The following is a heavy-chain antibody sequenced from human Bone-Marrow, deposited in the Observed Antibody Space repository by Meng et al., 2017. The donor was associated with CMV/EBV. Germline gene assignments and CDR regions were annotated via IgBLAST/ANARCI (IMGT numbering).Heavy chain of an antibody. D-gene: IGHD6-6*01. CDR3: ARWGSSSKRGFDY. CDR2: IYPGDSDT. CDR1: GYSFTSYW. J-gene: IGHJ4*02. Sequence: GESLKISCKGSGYSFTSYWIGWVRQMPGKGLEWMGIIYPGDSDTRYSPSFQGQVTISADKSISTAYLQWSSLKASDTAMHYCARWGSSSKRGFDYWGQGTLVTVSS. V-gene: IGHV5-51*01.